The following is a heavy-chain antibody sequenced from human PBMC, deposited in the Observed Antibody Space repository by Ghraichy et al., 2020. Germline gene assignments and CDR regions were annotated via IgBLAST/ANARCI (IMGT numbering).Heavy chain of an antibody. CDR3: ARADAYSGDY. CDR2: IDQDGSEK. CDR1: GFTFSGYW. J-gene: IGHJ4*02. V-gene: IGHV3-7*03. Sequence: GGSLRLSCAASGFTFSGYWMSWVRQAPGKELEWVANIDQDGSEKYYVDSVRGRFTISRDNVKNSLYLQMNSLRADDTALYYCARADAYSGDYWGQGTLVTVSS. D-gene: IGHD1-26*01.